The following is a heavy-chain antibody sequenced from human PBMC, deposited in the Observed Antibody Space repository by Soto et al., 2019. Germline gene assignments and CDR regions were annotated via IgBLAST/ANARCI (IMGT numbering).Heavy chain of an antibody. Sequence: GGSLRLSCAASGFTFSSYAMSWVRQAPGKGLEWVSAISGSGGSTYYADSVKGRFTISRDNSKNPLYLQMNSLRAEDTAVYYCAKDLDGDYVFDYWGQGTLVTVSS. CDR1: GFTFSSYA. CDR2: ISGSGGST. CDR3: AKDLDGDYVFDY. D-gene: IGHD4-17*01. J-gene: IGHJ4*02. V-gene: IGHV3-23*01.